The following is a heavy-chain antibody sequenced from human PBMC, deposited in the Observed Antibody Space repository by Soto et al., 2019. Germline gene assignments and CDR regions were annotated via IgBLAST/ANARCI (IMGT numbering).Heavy chain of an antibody. V-gene: IGHV3-72*01. J-gene: IGHJ4*02. D-gene: IGHD2-8*01. CDR3: ARLMGTSFCL. CDR2: ARNKVNSYTT. Sequence: GGSLRLSCAASGASGFTFSDHHMDWVRQAPGKGLEWVGRARNKVNSYTTVDAASVKGRFTISRDDSKKSVYLQMNSLKTEDTAMDFCARLMGTSFCLWGQGTLVTVSS. CDR1: GFTFSDHH.